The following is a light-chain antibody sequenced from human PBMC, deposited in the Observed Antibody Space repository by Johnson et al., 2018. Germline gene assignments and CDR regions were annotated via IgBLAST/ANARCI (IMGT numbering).Light chain of an antibody. CDR2: ENN. CDR1: SSNIGNNY. V-gene: IGLV1-51*02. CDR3: GTWDSSLSAGNV. J-gene: IGLJ1*01. Sequence: QSVLTQPPSVSAAPGQKVTISCSGSSSNIGNNYVSWYQQLPGTAPKLLIYENNKRPSGIPDRFSGSKSGTSATLGIPGLPTGAEADYYCGTWDSSLSAGNVFVTGTKVTVL.